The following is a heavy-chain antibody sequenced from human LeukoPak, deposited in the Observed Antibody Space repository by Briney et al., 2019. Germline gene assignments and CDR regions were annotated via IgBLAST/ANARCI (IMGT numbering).Heavy chain of an antibody. J-gene: IGHJ5*02. CDR2: IYHSGST. CDR3: ARQGVSIVVVVAAHIPNWFDP. D-gene: IGHD2-15*01. Sequence: PSETLSLTCAVSGGSISSGNWWSWVRQPPGKGLEWIGQIYHSGSTNYNPSLKSRVTISVEKSKNQFSLKLSSVTAADTAVYYCARQGVSIVVVVAAHIPNWFDPWGQGTLVTVSS. CDR1: GGSISSGNW. V-gene: IGHV4-4*02.